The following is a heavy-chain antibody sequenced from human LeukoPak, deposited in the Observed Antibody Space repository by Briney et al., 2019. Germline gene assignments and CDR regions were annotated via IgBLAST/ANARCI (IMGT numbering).Heavy chain of an antibody. CDR1: GFTFNYYG. CDR3: ARSELLWFGELGLFDY. Sequence: PGGSLRLSCAASGFTFNYYGLSWIRQPPGKGLEWIGYIYYSGSTNYNPSLKSRVTISVDTSKNQFSLKLSSVTAADTAVYYCARSELLWFGELGLFDYWGQGTLVTVSS. CDR2: IYYSGST. D-gene: IGHD3-10*01. V-gene: IGHV4-59*01. J-gene: IGHJ4*02.